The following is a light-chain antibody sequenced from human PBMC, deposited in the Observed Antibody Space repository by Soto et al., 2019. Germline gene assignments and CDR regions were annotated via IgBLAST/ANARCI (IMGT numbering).Light chain of an antibody. Sequence: EIVMTQSPATLSVSPGERATLSCRASQGVSSYLAWYQQKPGQAPRLLVYDASNRATGLPARFSGSGSGTDFTLTISSLEPEDFAVYYCQQRSNWPPDFGQGTRLEI. CDR2: DAS. CDR3: QQRSNWPPD. CDR1: QGVSSY. V-gene: IGKV3-11*01. J-gene: IGKJ5*01.